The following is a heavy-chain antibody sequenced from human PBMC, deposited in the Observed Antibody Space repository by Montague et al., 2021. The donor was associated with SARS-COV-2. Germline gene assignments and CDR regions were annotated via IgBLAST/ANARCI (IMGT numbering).Heavy chain of an antibody. Sequence: SLRLSCAASGLSVGNSNMHWVRQAPGKGLEWVAVFSFVGSKRYYADSVKGRFTISRDDSENKLHLQMNSLRPEDTAVYYCANWENWGQGTLVIVSS. CDR3: ANWEN. J-gene: IGHJ4*02. CDR2: FSFVGSKR. V-gene: IGHV3-30*18. D-gene: IGHD1-26*01. CDR1: GLSVGNSN.